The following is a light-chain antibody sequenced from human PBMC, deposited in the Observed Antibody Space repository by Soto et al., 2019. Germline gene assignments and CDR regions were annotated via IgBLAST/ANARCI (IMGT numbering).Light chain of an antibody. CDR2: SNN. V-gene: IGLV1-44*01. CDR1: SSNIGSNT. Sequence: QSVLTQPPSASGTPGQRVTISCSGSSSNIGSNTVNWYQQLPGTAPKLLIYSNNQRPSGVPDRFSGSKSGSSASLAISGLLSEDEADYYCAACFDSLNGPVFGGGTKLTVL. CDR3: AACFDSLNGPV. J-gene: IGLJ3*02.